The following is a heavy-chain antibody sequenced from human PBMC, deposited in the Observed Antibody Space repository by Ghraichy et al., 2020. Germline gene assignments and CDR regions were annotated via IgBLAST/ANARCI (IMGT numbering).Heavy chain of an antibody. CDR2: ISGSGGST. CDR1: GFTFSSYA. V-gene: IGHV3-23*01. CDR3: AGLAVRPY. D-gene: IGHD6-6*01. J-gene: IGHJ4*02. Sequence: GESLNISCAASGFTFSSYAMSWVRQAPGKGLEWVSAISGSGGSTYYADSVKGRFTISRDNSKNTLYLQMNSLRAEDTTVYYCAGLAVRPYWGQGTLVTVSS.